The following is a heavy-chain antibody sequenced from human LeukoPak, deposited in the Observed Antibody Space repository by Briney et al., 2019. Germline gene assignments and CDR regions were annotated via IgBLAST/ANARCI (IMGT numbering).Heavy chain of an antibody. J-gene: IGHJ6*02. D-gene: IGHD6-13*01. CDR3: AREAAGYHYYYGMDV. Sequence: PGGSLRLSCAASGFTVSSNYMSWVRQAPGKGLEWVSLIYTGGSTSYADSVKGRFTISRDNSKNTLYLQMNSLRAEDTAVYYCAREAAGYHYYYGMDVWGQGTTVTVSS. V-gene: IGHV3-53*01. CDR1: GFTVSSNY. CDR2: IYTGGST.